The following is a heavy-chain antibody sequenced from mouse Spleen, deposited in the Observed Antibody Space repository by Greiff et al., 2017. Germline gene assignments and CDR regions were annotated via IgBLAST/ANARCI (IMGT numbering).Heavy chain of an antibody. Sequence: EVKLVESGGGLVKPGGSLKLSCAASGFTFSDYGMHWVRQAPEKGLEWVAYISSGSSTIYYADTVKGRFTISRDNAKNTLFLQMTSLRSEDTAMYYCARTGYDYGYAMDYWGQGTSVTVSS. CDR3: ARTGYDYGYAMDY. CDR1: GFTFSDYG. D-gene: IGHD2-4*01. J-gene: IGHJ4*01. V-gene: IGHV5-17*01. CDR2: ISSGSSTI.